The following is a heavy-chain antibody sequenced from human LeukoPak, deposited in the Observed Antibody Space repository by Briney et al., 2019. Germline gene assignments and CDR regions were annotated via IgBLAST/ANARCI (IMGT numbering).Heavy chain of an antibody. J-gene: IGHJ4*02. CDR3: ARKFTGSYSNYFDY. V-gene: IGHV4-39*01. CDR2: IYYSGST. D-gene: IGHD3-10*01. Sequence: SETLSLTCTVSGDSISGSSYYWGWIRQPPGKGLEWIGTIYYSGSTYYNPSLKSRVTISVDTSKNQFSLKLSSVTAADTAVYYCARKFTGSYSNYFDYWGQGTLVTVSS. CDR1: GDSISGSSYY.